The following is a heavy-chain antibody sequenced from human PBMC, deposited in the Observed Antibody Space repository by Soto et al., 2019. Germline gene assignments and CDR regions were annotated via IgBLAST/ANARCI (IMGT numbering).Heavy chain of an antibody. D-gene: IGHD3-10*01. CDR3: AVAAVREILTEQSSGMAV. J-gene: IGHJ6*02. V-gene: IGHV1-69*01. CDR1: GGTLSDYA. Sequence: QVQLVQSGAEVKNPGSSVKVSCKASGGTLSDYAVSWVRQARGQGLEWMGGIMPTVDSANYAQKFQGRLTITADESTSTAIMELSSLTSDDTAIYYCAVAAVREILTEQSSGMAVWGQGTTVTVSS. CDR2: IMPTVDSA.